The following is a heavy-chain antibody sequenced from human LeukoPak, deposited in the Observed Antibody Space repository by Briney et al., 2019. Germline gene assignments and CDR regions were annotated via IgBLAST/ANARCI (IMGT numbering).Heavy chain of an antibody. V-gene: IGHV1-18*04. Sequence: GESLKISCKGSGYSFTSYWIGWVRQMPGKGLEWMGWISAYNGNTHYAQKLQGRVTMTTDTSTSTAYMELRSLRSDDTAVYYCARAGAAAGTGYFDYWGQGTLVTVSS. J-gene: IGHJ4*02. CDR1: GYSFTSYW. CDR3: ARAGAAAGTGYFDY. D-gene: IGHD6-13*01. CDR2: ISAYNGNT.